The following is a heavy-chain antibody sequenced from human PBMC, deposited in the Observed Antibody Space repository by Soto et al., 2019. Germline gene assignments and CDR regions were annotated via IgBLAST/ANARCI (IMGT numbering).Heavy chain of an antibody. J-gene: IGHJ6*02. CDR1: DGYFIGYD. V-gene: IGHV4-34*01. CDR3: ARSYDYVWGSYRYTGGYGMDV. D-gene: IGHD3-16*02. CDR2: INHSGST. Sequence: ATQALTYTVYDGYFIGYDGSWIRQPQGKGLEWSGEINHSGSTNYNPSLKSRVTISVDTSKNQFSLKLSSVTAADTAVYYCARSYDYVWGSYRYTGGYGMDVWGQGTTVSVSS.